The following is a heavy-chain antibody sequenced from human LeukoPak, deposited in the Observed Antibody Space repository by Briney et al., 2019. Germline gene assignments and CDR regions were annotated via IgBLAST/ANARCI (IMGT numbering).Heavy chain of an antibody. CDR3: ARDQTQLSSGCGY. D-gene: IGHD6-19*01. J-gene: IGHJ4*02. CDR2: IYHSGST. V-gene: IGHV4-59*12. CDR1: GASISSDY. Sequence: SETLSLTCTVSGASISSDYWSWIRQPPGKGLEWIGEIYHSGSTNYNPSLKSRVTISVDKSKNQFSLKLSSVTAADTAVYYCARDQTQLSSGCGYWGQGTLVTVSS.